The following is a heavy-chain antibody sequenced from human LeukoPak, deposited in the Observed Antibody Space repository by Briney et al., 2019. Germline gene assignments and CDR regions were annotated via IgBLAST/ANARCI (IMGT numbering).Heavy chain of an antibody. D-gene: IGHD6-13*01. Sequence: GSLRLSCAASGFTFSSYTMHWVRQAPGKGLEYVSAISTNGGSTSYANSVKGRFTISRDNSKNTLYLQMGSLRAEDLAVYYCARNKAVAGDDYWGRGTLVTVSS. J-gene: IGHJ4*02. V-gene: IGHV3-64*01. CDR1: GFTFSSYT. CDR2: ISTNGGST. CDR3: ARNKAVAGDDY.